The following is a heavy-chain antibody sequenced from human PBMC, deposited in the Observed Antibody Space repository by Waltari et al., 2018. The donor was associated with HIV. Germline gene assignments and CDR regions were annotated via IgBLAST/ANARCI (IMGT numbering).Heavy chain of an antibody. CDR3: ARDHTWLHSDS. CDR1: GFTFSTYW. J-gene: IGHJ4*02. Sequence: EVQLVESVGGLVQPGGSLRLSCAASGFTFSTYWMSWVRQAQGKGLEWVANIKQDGSEKYYVDSVKGRFTISRDNTKNSLYLQMNSLRAEDTAVYYCARDHTWLHSDSWGQGTLVTVSS. V-gene: IGHV3-7*01. CDR2: IKQDGSEK. D-gene: IGHD5-12*01.